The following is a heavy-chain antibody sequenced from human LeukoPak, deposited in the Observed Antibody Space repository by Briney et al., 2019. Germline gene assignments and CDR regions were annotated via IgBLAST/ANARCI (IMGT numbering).Heavy chain of an antibody. CDR3: ARDIKGQYQDAFDI. CDR1: GFTFRSYE. Sequence: GGSLRLSCEDSGFTFRSYEMNWVRQAPGKGLEWIAYLSSSGSAFSYADSVKGRFTISRGNAKNSVYLQMNSLRAEDTAVYYCARDIKGQYQDAFDIWGQGTMVTVSS. V-gene: IGHV3-48*03. CDR2: LSSSGSAF. J-gene: IGHJ3*02. D-gene: IGHD2-2*01.